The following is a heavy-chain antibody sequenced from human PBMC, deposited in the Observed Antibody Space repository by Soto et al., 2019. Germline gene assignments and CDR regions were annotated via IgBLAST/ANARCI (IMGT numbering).Heavy chain of an antibody. CDR2: INPNGGST. V-gene: IGHV1-46*01. CDR1: GDTFTSYY. J-gene: IGHJ5*02. D-gene: IGHD1-1*01. CDR3: ARCLGNDRWFDP. Sequence: ASVKVSCKAPGDTFTSYYMHWVRQASGHGLEWMGVINPNGGSTRFAQKFQGRVTMTRDTSTSTAYMELSSLRPEDTAVYYCARCLGNDRWFDPWGQGTLVTVSS.